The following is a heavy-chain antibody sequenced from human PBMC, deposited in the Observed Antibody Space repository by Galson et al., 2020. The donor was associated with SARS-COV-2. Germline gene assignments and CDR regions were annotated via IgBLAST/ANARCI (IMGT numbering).Heavy chain of an antibody. V-gene: IGHV1-3*01. CDR3: ARTIFGVVIHFDY. D-gene: IGHD3-3*01. CDR2: INPDNGNT. Sequence: ASVKVSCKASGYTFTTYTMHWVRQAPGQRLEWMGRINPDNGNTKYSQKFQGRVTITRDTSASTAYMELNSLRSEDTAVYYCARTIFGVVIHFDYWGQGTLVTVSS. J-gene: IGHJ4*02. CDR1: GYTFTTYT.